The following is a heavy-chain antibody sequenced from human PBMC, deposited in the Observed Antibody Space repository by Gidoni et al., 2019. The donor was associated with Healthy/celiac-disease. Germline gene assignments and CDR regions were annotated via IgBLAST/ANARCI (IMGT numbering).Heavy chain of an antibody. CDR1: GRSISSGGYY. V-gene: IGHV4-31*01. CDR2: IYHSGST. J-gene: IGHJ4*02. Sequence: QVQLQESGPGLAKPSQTLSLTCTVSGRSISSGGYYWSWIRQHPGKGLEWIGYIYHSGSTYYNPSLKSLVTISVDTSKNQFSLKLSSVTAADTAVYYCARGGIYCSGGSCYQYYFDYWGQGTLVTVSS. CDR3: ARGGIYCSGGSCYQYYFDY. D-gene: IGHD2-15*01.